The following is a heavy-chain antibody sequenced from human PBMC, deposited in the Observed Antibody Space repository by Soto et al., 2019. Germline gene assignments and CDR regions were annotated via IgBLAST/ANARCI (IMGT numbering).Heavy chain of an antibody. D-gene: IGHD3-10*01. CDR3: ARVGGSTLDY. J-gene: IGHJ4*02. CDR1: GYTFINYA. V-gene: IGHV1-3*01. Sequence: ALVKVSCKASGYTFINYAIHWVRQAPGQRLEWMGWINGGNGNTEYSQRFQGRVTITRTLSASTAYMELSGLRSEDTAVYYCARVGGSTLDYWGQGTLVTVSS. CDR2: INGGNGNT.